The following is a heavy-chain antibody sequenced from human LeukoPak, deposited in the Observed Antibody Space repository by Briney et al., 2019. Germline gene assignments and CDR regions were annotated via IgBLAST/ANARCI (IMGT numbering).Heavy chain of an antibody. D-gene: IGHD3-22*01. CDR1: GGTFSSYA. CDR3: ASGDYYDSSGYYIAFDI. Sequence: ASVKVSCKASGGTFSSYAISWVRQAPGQGLEWMGWISAYNGNTNYAQKLQGRVTMTTDTSTSTAYMELRSLRSDDTAVYYCASGDYYDSSGYYIAFDIWGQGTMVTVSS. V-gene: IGHV1-18*01. J-gene: IGHJ3*02. CDR2: ISAYNGNT.